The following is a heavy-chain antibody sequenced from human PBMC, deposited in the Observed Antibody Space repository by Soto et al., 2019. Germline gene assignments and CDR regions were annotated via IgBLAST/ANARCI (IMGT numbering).Heavy chain of an antibody. CDR2: IIPIFGTR. J-gene: IGHJ3*01. CDR1: GGTFRGFA. CDR3: AREGFNYYDTSQIQNAFDV. V-gene: IGHV1-69*01. D-gene: IGHD3-22*01. Sequence: QVQLVQSGAEVKKPGSSVKVSCKASGGTFRGFAISWVRQAPGQGLEWMGGIIPIFGTRHYAQKFQGRVTITADDSMTTANMELSGLRSDDTALYYCAREGFNYYDTSQIQNAFDVWGQGTMVTVSS.